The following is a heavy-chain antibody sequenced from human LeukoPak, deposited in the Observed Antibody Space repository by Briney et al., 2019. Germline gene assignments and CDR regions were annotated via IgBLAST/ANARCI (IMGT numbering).Heavy chain of an antibody. J-gene: IGHJ4*02. CDR3: ARGGGY. Sequence: ASVKVSCKASGYTFTSYGISWVRQAPGQGLEWMGWISAYNGNTNYAQKFQGRVTITRNTSISTAYMELSSLRSEDTAVYYCARGGGYWGQGTLVTVSS. CDR1: GYTFTSYG. CDR2: ISAYNGNT. D-gene: IGHD3-10*01. V-gene: IGHV1-18*01.